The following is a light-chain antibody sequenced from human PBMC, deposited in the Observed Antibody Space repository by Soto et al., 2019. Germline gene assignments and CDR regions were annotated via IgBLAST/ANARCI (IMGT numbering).Light chain of an antibody. V-gene: IGKV1-5*03. Sequence: DIQMTQSPSTLSASVGDRVTITCRASQSISSWLAWYQQKPGKAPKLLIYKASSLESGVPSRCSGSGSGTEFTLTISSLQPDYFATYYCQQEYTFGQGTKREIK. J-gene: IGKJ2*01. CDR3: QQEYT. CDR2: KAS. CDR1: QSISSW.